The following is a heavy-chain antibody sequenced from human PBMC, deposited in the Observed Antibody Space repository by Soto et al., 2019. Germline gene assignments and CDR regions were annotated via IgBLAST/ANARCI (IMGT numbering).Heavy chain of an antibody. D-gene: IGHD3-9*01. V-gene: IGHV4-59*04. CDR3: ACILTGYHDY. J-gene: IGHJ4*02. CDR2: IYHSGST. Sequence: TSETLSLTCTVSGGSISSYYWSWIRQPPGKGLEWSGYIYHSGSTYYNPSLKSRVTISVDRSKNQFSLKLSSVTAADTAVYYCACILTGYHDYWGQGTLVTVS. CDR1: GGSISSYY.